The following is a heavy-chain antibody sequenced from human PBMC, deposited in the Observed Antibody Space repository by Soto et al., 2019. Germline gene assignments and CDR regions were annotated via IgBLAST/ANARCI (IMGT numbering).Heavy chain of an antibody. CDR2: IYYSGST. CDR3: AREVDGHGWCDP. Sequence: SETLSLTCTVAGGSISSGGYYWSWIRQHPGKGLEWIGYIYYSGSTYYNLSLKSRVTISVDTSKNQFSLKLSSVTAADTAVYYCAREVDGHGWCDPRGQGTLVTISS. CDR1: GGSISSGGYY. V-gene: IGHV4-31*03. J-gene: IGHJ5*02.